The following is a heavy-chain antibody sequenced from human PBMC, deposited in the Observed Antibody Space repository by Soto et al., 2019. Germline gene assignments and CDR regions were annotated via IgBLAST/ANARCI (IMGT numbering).Heavy chain of an antibody. V-gene: IGHV4-31*03. J-gene: IGHJ4*02. D-gene: IGHD1-26*01. Sequence: QVQLQESGPGLVKPSQTLSLTCTVSGGSISSGGYYWSWIRQHPGKGLEWIGNIYYRGSTDYNLSLKSRVTISVDTSKNQFSLKVSSVTAADTAVYFCASVTLMDGANNRLFDYWGQGTLVTVSS. CDR3: ASVTLMDGANNRLFDY. CDR2: IYYRGST. CDR1: GGSISSGGYY.